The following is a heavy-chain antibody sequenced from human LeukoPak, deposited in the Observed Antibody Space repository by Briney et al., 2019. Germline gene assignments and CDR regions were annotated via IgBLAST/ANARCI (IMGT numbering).Heavy chain of an antibody. V-gene: IGHV3-30*02. CDR3: TYCGGDCYSWFDP. CDR2: IRYDGSNK. D-gene: IGHD2-21*02. J-gene: IGHJ5*02. CDR1: GFTFSSYG. Sequence: PGGSLRLSCAPSGFTFSSYGMHWVRQAPGKGLEGVAFIRYDGSNKYYADSGKCRFTISRDNSMNTLYMQMNSLRAEDTAVYYCTYCGGDCYSWFDPWGQGTLVTVSS.